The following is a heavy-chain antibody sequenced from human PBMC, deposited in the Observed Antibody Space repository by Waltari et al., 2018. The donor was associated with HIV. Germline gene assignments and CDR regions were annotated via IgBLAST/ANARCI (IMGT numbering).Heavy chain of an antibody. CDR2: ISYSGST. V-gene: IGHV4-59*08. J-gene: IGHJ3*02. CDR1: GGSMRSHY. CDR3: ATHRTADRFDM. D-gene: IGHD2-21*02. Sequence: QVQLQESGPGLVKPSETLSLTCTVSGGSMRSHYWSWIRQPPGKGLELIGYISYSGSTNYNPSLKSAVTISIVTSKSQFSLKVSYVTAADTAVYYCATHRTADRFDMWGQGTMVTVSS.